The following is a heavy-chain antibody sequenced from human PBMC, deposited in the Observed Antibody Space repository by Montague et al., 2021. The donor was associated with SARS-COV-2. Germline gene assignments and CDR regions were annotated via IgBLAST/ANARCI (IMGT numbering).Heavy chain of an antibody. D-gene: IGHD1-7*01. CDR2: SDWXXXK. CDR3: ARETGTTVSLDY. V-gene: IGHV2-70*11. Sequence: PALVKPTQTLTLTGTFSGFLLSTSGMCVSWIRQPPGKALEWLARSDWXXXKYSSTSLKTRLTISKDTSKNQVVLTMTNMDPVDTATYYCARETGTTVSLDYWGQGTLVTVSS. J-gene: IGHJ4*02. CDR1: GFLLSTSGMC.